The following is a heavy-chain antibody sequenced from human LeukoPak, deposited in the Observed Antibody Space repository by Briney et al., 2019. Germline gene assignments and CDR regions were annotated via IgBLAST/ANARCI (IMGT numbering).Heavy chain of an antibody. CDR1: GFTFSGYW. Sequence: GGSLRLSCAASGFTFSGYWMSWVRQAPGKGLEWVANIKQDGSEKYYVDSVKGRFTISRDNAKNSLYLQMNSLRAEDTAVYYCARDSDLYYFDYWGQGTLVTVSS. J-gene: IGHJ4*02. V-gene: IGHV3-7*01. D-gene: IGHD3-16*01. CDR3: ARDSDLYYFDY. CDR2: IKQDGSEK.